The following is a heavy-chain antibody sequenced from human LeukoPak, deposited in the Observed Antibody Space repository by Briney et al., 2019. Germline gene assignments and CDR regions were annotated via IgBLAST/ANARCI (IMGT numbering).Heavy chain of an antibody. CDR3: ARARSDCSGSICYEWFDP. J-gene: IGHJ5*02. V-gene: IGHV1-18*01. Sequence: GSLSVSCNASGYSFSNFGNIWVRHAPGQGLERMGWISVSKGDTKSAQAFQGRLTMTTYTSTTTAFLELRSLRPDDTAVYYCARARSDCSGSICYEWFDPWGQGTLV. D-gene: IGHD2-2*01. CDR2: ISVSKGDT. CDR1: GYSFSNFG.